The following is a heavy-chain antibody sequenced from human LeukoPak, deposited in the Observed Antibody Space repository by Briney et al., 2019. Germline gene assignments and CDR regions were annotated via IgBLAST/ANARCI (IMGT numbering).Heavy chain of an antibody. CDR2: IKQDGSEK. CDR1: GFTFSSYW. D-gene: IGHD3-3*01. J-gene: IGHJ6*03. Sequence: GGSLRLSCAAPGFTFSSYWMSWVRQAPGKGLEWVATIKQDGSEKYYVDSVKGRFTISRDNAKNSLYLQMNSLRAEDTAVYYCARVYDFWSGWYYYYYYYMGVWGKGTTVTVSS. V-gene: IGHV3-7*01. CDR3: ARVYDFWSGWYYYYYYYMGV.